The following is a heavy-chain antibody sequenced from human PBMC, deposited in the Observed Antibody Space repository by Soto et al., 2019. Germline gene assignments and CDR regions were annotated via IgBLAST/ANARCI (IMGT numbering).Heavy chain of an antibody. J-gene: IGHJ6*02. V-gene: IGHV4-39*01. Sequence: QVQLQESGPGLVKPSETLSLTCTVSGGPISSSGYYWGWIRQPPGKGLEWIGSIYYSERTFYNPSPQSGVPIYVDASKNQFSLKVTSLTAADTAVYYCASQGGAPAAAGTSWVGAMDVGGQGTTVTVSS. CDR1: GGPISSSGYY. D-gene: IGHD6-13*01. CDR3: ASQGGAPAAAGTSWVGAMDV. CDR2: IYYSERT.